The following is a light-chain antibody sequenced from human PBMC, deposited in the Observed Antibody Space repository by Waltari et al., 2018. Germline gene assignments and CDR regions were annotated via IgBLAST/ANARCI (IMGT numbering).Light chain of an antibody. CDR3: QQSYSTPPYT. CDR2: GTS. J-gene: IGKJ2*01. Sequence: DIQMTQSPSSLSAHVGDRVTISCRASQSIDTYLNWYQQKPGKAPTVLIYGTSTLQSGVPSRFSGSGSGTDFTLTISGLQPEDFATYYCQQSYSTPPYTFGQGTNLEIK. V-gene: IGKV1-39*01. CDR1: QSIDTY.